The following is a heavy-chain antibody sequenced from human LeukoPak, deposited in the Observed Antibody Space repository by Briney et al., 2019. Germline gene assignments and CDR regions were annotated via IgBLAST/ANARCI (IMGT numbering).Heavy chain of an antibody. V-gene: IGHV1-18*01. D-gene: IGHD2-2*02. Sequence: ASVKVSCKASGYTFTSYGISWVRLAPGQGLEWMGWISAYNGNTNYAQKLQGRVTMTTDTSTSTAYMELRSLRSDDTAVYYCARYGDIVVVPAAISLGMDVWGQGTTVTVSS. CDR1: GYTFTSYG. CDR3: ARYGDIVVVPAAISLGMDV. CDR2: ISAYNGNT. J-gene: IGHJ6*02.